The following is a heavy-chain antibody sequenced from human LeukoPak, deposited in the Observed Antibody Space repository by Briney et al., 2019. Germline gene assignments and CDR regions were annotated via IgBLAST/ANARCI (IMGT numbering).Heavy chain of an antibody. CDR2: IKYDGSEE. V-gene: IGHV3-7*03. CDR1: GFMFSSYW. J-gene: IGHJ6*02. D-gene: IGHD1-26*01. CDR3: ARDPSGGGDV. Sequence: GGSLRLSCAASGFMFSSYWMSWMRQAPGKGLQWVANIKYDGSEEYYVDSVKGRFTISRDNAKNSLYLQMNSLRAEDTAVYYCARDPSGGGDVWGQGTMVTVSS.